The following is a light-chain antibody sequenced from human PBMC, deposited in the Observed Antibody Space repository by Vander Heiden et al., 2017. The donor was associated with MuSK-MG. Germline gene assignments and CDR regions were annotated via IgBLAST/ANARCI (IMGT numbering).Light chain of an antibody. CDR2: WAS. CDR3: QQYYSTPLT. J-gene: IGKJ4*01. Sequence: DIEMTQSPNSLAVSLGERATINCMSSQSVLYSSNNKNYLAWYQQKSGQPPKLLLRWASTRESGVPDRFSGSGSGTDFTLTISSLQAEDVAVYYCQQYYSTPLTFGGGTKVEIK. CDR1: QSVLYSSNNKNY. V-gene: IGKV4-1*01.